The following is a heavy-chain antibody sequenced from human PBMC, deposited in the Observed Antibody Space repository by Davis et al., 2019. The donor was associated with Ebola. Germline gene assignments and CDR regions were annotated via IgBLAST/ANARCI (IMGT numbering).Heavy chain of an antibody. CDR2: IYYSGST. J-gene: IGHJ5*02. D-gene: IGHD6-13*01. CDR3: ARGKAAAGSNWFDP. Sequence: SETLSLTCTVSGGSISSSSYYWSWIRQPPGKGLEWIGYIYYSGSTNYNPSLKSRVTISVDTSKNQFSLKLSSVTAADTAVYYCARGKAAAGSNWFDPWGQGTLVTVSS. V-gene: IGHV4-61*01. CDR1: GGSISSSSYY.